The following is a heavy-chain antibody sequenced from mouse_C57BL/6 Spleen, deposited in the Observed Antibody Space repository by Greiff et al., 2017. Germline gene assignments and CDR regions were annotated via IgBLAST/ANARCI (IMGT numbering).Heavy chain of an antibody. Sequence: EVNVVESGGGLVKPGGSLKLSCAASGFTFSSYAMSWVRQTPEKRLEWVATISDGGSYTYYPDNVKGRFTISRDNAKNNLYLQMSHLKSEDTAMYYCARDRGPVYYDYDGYYFDYWGQGTTLTVSS. CDR1: GFTFSSYA. V-gene: IGHV5-4*01. D-gene: IGHD2-4*01. CDR2: ISDGGSYT. J-gene: IGHJ2*01. CDR3: ARDRGPVYYDYDGYYFDY.